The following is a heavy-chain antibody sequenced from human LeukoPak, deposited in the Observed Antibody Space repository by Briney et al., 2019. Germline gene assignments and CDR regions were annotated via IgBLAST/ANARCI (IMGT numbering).Heavy chain of an antibody. CDR1: GGSISSGGYY. D-gene: IGHD3-22*01. CDR2: IYYSGST. CDR3: ARGVDDSSGNYYVIWFDP. J-gene: IGHJ5*02. V-gene: IGHV4-31*03. Sequence: PSQTLSLTCTVSGGSISSGGYYWSWIRQHPGKGLEWIGYIYYSGSTYYNPSLKSRVTISVDKSKNQFSLRLSSVTAADTAVYYCARGVDDSSGNYYVIWFDPWGQGTLVTVS.